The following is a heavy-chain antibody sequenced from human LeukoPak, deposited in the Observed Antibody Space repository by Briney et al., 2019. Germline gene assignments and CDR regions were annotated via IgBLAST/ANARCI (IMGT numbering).Heavy chain of an antibody. J-gene: IGHJ4*02. Sequence: SETLSLTCTVSGVSISSYYWSWVRQPAGKGLEWLGRIYTSGSTNYNPSLKSRVTMSVDTSKNQFSLKLSSVTAADTAVYYCARDARYGDLYYWGQGTLVTVSS. V-gene: IGHV4-4*07. CDR3: ARDARYGDLYY. CDR2: IYTSGST. CDR1: GVSISSYY. D-gene: IGHD4-17*01.